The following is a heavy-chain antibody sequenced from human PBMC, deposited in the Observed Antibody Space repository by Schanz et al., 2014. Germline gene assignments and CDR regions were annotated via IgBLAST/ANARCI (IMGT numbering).Heavy chain of an antibody. CDR3: ANSLESCPGGRGSRGYFDY. Sequence: EVQLAESGGGLVQPGGSLRLSCAASTFTFSSDWMSWVRQAPGKGLEWVANVKEDGSVKDYVDSVKGRFTISRDNFKGALYLPISSLRAEVTAVYYGANSLESCPGGRGSRGYFDYWGQGTLVTVSS. D-gene: IGHD2-8*02. V-gene: IGHV3-7*05. J-gene: IGHJ4*02. CDR1: TFTFSSDW. CDR2: VKEDGSVK.